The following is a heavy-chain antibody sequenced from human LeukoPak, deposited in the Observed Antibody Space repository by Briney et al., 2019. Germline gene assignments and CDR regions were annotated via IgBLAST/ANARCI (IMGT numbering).Heavy chain of an antibody. CDR3: ARDLVTVTKGFDI. CDR2: ISYIGST. CDR1: ADSFSSYY. J-gene: IGHJ3*02. D-gene: IGHD4-17*01. Sequence: SETLSLTCAVSADSFSSYYWTWIRQPPGKGLEWIGYISYIGSTNYNPSLKSRVTISIDTSKNQFSLKLSSVTAADTAVYYCARDLVTVTKGFDIWGQGTMVSVSS. V-gene: IGHV4-59*01.